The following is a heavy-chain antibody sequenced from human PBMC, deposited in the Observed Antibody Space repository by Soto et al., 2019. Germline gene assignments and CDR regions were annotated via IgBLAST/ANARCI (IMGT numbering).Heavy chain of an antibody. CDR2: INPDNGNT. J-gene: IGHJ5*02. V-gene: IGHV1-3*01. CDR1: GYTFTSYY. D-gene: IGHD2-15*01. Sequence: ASVKVSCKASGYTFTSYYMNWVRQAPGQRLEWMGWINPDNGNTKSSQKFQDRVIITRDTSASTAYMDLSSLRSEDTAVYYCAGGIATGQLDPWGQGTLVTVSS. CDR3: AGGIATGQLDP.